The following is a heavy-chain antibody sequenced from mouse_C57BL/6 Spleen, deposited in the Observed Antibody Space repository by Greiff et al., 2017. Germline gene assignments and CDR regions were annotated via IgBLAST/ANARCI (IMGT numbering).Heavy chain of an antibody. D-gene: IGHD1-1*01. J-gene: IGHJ2*01. V-gene: IGHV1-82*01. CDR3: ARGVPGSSSYYFDY. Sequence: QVQLQQSGPELVKPGASVKISCKASGYAFSSSWMNWVKQRPGKGLEWIGRIYPGDGDTNYNGKFKGKATLTADKSSSTAYMQRSSLTSENSAVYFCARGVPGSSSYYFDYWGQGTTLTVSS. CDR1: GYAFSSSW. CDR2: IYPGDGDT.